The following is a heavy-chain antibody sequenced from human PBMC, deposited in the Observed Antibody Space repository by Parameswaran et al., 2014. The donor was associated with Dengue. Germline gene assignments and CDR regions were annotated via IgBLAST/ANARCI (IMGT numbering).Heavy chain of an antibody. V-gene: IGHV1-69*01. D-gene: IGHD3-16*01. CDR2: IIPIFGTA. CDR3: ARICDYVWGKVPTTHGDNWFDP. Sequence: WVRQAPGQGLEWMGGIIPIFGTANYAQKFQGRVTITADESTSTAYMELSSLRSEDTAVYYCARICDYVWGKVPTTHGDNWFDPWGQGTLVTVSS. J-gene: IGHJ5*02.